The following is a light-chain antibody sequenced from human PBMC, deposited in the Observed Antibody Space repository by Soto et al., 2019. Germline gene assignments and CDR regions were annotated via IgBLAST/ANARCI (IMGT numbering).Light chain of an antibody. Sequence: DIVMTQSPLSLPVTPGEPASISCRSSQSLLHSNGYNYLDWYLQKPGQSPQLLISLGSNRASGVPARFRGSGSATDFTLNSARVEAEDFGVYYCMQALQRPYTFGQGTKLEIK. CDR3: MQALQRPYT. J-gene: IGKJ2*01. V-gene: IGKV2-28*01. CDR2: LGS. CDR1: QSLLHSNGYNY.